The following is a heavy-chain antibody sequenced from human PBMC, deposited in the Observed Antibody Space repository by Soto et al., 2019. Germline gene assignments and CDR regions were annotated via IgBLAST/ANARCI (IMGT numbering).Heavy chain of an antibody. J-gene: IGHJ3*02. CDR1: GFTVSSNY. CDR3: ASVSLGPADYDYIWGSYRGESAFDI. CDR2: IYSGGST. D-gene: IGHD3-16*02. Sequence: GGSLRLSCAASGFTVSSNYMSWVRQAPGKGLEWVSVIYSGGSTYYADSVKGRFTISRDNSKNTLYLQMNSLRAEDTAVYYCASVSLGPADYDYIWGSYRGESAFDIWGQGTMVTVSS. V-gene: IGHV3-66*01.